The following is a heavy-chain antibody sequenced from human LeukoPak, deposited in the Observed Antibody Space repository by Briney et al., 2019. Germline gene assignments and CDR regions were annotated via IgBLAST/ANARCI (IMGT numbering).Heavy chain of an antibody. CDR3: AREWVDSNGYYYGDY. CDR1: GFTFSSYG. Sequence: GGSLRLSCAASGFTFSSYGMHWVRQAPGKGLEWVAVIWYDGSSKYYADSVKGRFTISRDNSKNTLYLQMNSLRAEDTAVYYCAREWVDSNGYYYGDYWGQGTLVTVSS. CDR2: IWYDGSSK. J-gene: IGHJ4*02. D-gene: IGHD3-22*01. V-gene: IGHV3-33*01.